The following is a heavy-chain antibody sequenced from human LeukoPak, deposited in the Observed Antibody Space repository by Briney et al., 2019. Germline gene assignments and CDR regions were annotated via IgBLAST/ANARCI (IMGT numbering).Heavy chain of an antibody. CDR3: ARDPPARYSSGWYSY. D-gene: IGHD6-19*01. J-gene: IGHJ4*02. CDR2: IYSGGST. V-gene: IGHV3-53*01. CDR1: GFTVSSNY. Sequence: GGSLRLSCAASGFTVSSNYMSWVRQAPGKGLGWVSVIYSGGSTYYADSVKGRFTISRDNSKNTLYLQMNSLRAEDTAVYYCARDPPARYSSGWYSYWGQGTLVTVSS.